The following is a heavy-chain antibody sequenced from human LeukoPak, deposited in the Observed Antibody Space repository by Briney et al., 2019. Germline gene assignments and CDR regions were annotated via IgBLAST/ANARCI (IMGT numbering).Heavy chain of an antibody. Sequence: SETLSLTCTVSGGSISSGDYYWSWIRQPPGKGLEWIGYIYYSGSTYYNPSLKSRVTISVDRSKNQFSLKLSSVTAADTAVYYCARDLVAGPDDSSSYYYGGFDYWGQGTLVTVSS. CDR2: IYYSGST. V-gene: IGHV4-30-4*08. J-gene: IGHJ4*02. D-gene: IGHD3-22*01. CDR3: ARDLVAGPDDSSSYYYGGFDY. CDR1: GGSISSGDYY.